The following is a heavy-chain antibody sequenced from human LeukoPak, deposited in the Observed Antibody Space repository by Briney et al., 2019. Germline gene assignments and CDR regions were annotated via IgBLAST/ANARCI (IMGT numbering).Heavy chain of an antibody. D-gene: IGHD1-26*01. V-gene: IGHV3-7*01. Sequence: GGSLRLSCAASGFTFSSYCMSWVRQAPGKGLEWVANIQQDGSEKYYADPVKGRFTISRDNAKNSLYLQMNSLRAEDMAVYYCARDGGYSGTYPVRWGQGTLVTVSS. CDR3: ARDGGYSGTYPVR. J-gene: IGHJ4*02. CDR1: GFTFSSYC. CDR2: IQQDGSEK.